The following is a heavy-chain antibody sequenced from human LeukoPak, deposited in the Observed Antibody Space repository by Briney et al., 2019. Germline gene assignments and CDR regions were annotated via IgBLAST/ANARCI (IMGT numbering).Heavy chain of an antibody. Sequence: SVXVSCKASGYTFTSYYMHWVRQAPGQGLEWMGIINPSGGSTSYAQKFQGRVTMTRDTSTSTVYMELSSLRSEDTAVYYCAKGGLYGSGSYAFDYWGQGTLVTVSS. CDR1: GYTFTSYY. V-gene: IGHV1-46*01. J-gene: IGHJ4*02. CDR2: INPSGGST. D-gene: IGHD3-10*01. CDR3: AKGGLYGSGSYAFDY.